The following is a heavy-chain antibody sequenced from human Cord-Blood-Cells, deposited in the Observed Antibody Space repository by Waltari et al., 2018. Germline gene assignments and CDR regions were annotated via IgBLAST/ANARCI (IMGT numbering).Heavy chain of an antibody. J-gene: IGHJ4*02. Sequence: QLTLMQPGPTLVKPPQTLTLTCTLPRLSLRASRVGVGWIRQPPGKALVWLALIYWDDDKRYSPSLKSRLTITKDTSKNQVVLTMTNMDPGDTATYYCAHRRVGWATYYFDYWGQGTLVTVSS. CDR1: RLSLRASRVG. CDR2: IYWDDDK. D-gene: IGHD6-19*01. V-gene: IGHV2-5*02. CDR3: AHRRVGWATYYFDY.